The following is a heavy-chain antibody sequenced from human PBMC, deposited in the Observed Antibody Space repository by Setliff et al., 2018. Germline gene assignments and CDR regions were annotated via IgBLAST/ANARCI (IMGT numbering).Heavy chain of an antibody. CDR3: ARDSVTLGQLERRGGFRYYDMDV. D-gene: IGHD1-1*01. CDR2: IIPLLETV. V-gene: IGHV1-69*06. J-gene: IGHJ6*02. CDR1: GDTFSTYT. Sequence: SVKVSCKASGDTFSTYTLSWVRQAPGQGLEWMGGIIPLLETVKYAQKFQGRVTITADKSTSTVYMELNSLISEDTAVYLCARDSVTLGQLERRGGFRYYDMDVWGQGTTVTVSS.